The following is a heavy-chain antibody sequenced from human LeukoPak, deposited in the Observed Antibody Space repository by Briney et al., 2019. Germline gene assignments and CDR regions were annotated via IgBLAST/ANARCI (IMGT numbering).Heavy chain of an antibody. Sequence: GGSLSLSCAVSGFTFSSHAMSWVRQAPGKGLEWVSSLSVSTYYADSVKGRFTISRDNSKNTLFLQINSLRAEDTAVYYCAKASPSSYCGTTSCSVNFDYWGQGTLVTVSS. CDR3: AKASPSSYCGTTSCSVNFDY. J-gene: IGHJ4*02. CDR2: LSVST. D-gene: IGHD2-2*01. V-gene: IGHV3-23*01. CDR1: GFTFSSHA.